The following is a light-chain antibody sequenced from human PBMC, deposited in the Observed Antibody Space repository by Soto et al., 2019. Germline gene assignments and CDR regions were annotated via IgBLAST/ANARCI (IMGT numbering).Light chain of an antibody. Sequence: EIVLTQSPGTLSLSPGERATVSCRASQSVRSSYLAWYQQKPGQAPRLLIYGASSRATGIPDRFSGSGSGKDFTLTITRLEPEDFAVYYCQQYGSSPLTFGGGTKVEIK. CDR3: QQYGSSPLT. CDR1: QSVRSSY. CDR2: GAS. J-gene: IGKJ4*01. V-gene: IGKV3-20*01.